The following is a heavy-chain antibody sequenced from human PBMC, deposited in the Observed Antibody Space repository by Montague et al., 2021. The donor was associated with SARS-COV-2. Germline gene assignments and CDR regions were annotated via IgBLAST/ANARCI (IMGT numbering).Heavy chain of an antibody. CDR1: GFTSSDYY. CDR3: ARRRVSDGFDI. D-gene: IGHD5-24*01. CDR2: IRNKHYSYTT. V-gene: IGHV3-72*01. Sequence: SLRLSCAASGFTSSDYYMDWVRQAPGKGLEWVGRIRNKHYSYTTQYAASVKGRFIISRDDSESLLHLQMNSLEIEDTAVYFCARRRVSDGFDIWGQGTMVTVSS. J-gene: IGHJ3*02.